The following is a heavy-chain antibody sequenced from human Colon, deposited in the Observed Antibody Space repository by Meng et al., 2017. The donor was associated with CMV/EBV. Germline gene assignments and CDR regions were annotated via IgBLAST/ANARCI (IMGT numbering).Heavy chain of an antibody. V-gene: IGHV3-23*01. CDR2: ISGGAGSR. CDR1: GFTFSSYA. J-gene: IGHJ3*01. CDR3: AKDRTSWYSYGFDV. D-gene: IGHD6-13*01. Sequence: GESLKISCAAYGFTFSSYAMNWVRQAPGKGLEWVSAISGGAGSRFYADSVKGRFTISRDNSKATLYLQMNSLRAEDTAVYFCAKDRTSWYSYGFDVWGQGTTVTVSS.